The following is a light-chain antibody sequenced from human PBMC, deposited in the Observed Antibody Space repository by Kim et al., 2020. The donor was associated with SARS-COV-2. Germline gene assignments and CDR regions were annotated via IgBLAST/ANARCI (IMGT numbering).Light chain of an antibody. CDR2: DTS. Sequence: LSPGERATRSCGASQSVGNTNLGWYQQKPGLAPRLLICDTSRGDTGIPDRFSGSGSGTDFTLTSTRLEPEDVAVYYCQQYGDSATFGGGTKVDIK. CDR3: QQYGDSAT. J-gene: IGKJ4*01. CDR1: QSVGNTN. V-gene: IGKV3D-20*01.